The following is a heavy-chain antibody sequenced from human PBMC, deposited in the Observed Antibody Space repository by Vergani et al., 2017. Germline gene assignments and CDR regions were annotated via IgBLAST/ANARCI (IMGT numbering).Heavy chain of an antibody. CDR1: GFTFSRYA. V-gene: IGHV3-23*03. CDR2: IYSGGSST. CDR3: AKIYDFPY. J-gene: IGHJ4*02. Sequence: EVQLLESGGGLVQPGGSLRLSCAASGFTFSRYAMSWVRQAPGKGLEWVSVIYSGGSSTYYADSVKGRFTISRDNSKNTLYLQMNSLRAEDTAVYYCAKIYDFPYWGQGTLVTVSS. D-gene: IGHD5/OR15-5a*01.